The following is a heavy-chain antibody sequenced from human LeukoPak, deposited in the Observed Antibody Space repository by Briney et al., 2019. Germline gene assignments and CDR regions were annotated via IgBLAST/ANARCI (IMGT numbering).Heavy chain of an antibody. D-gene: IGHD3-22*01. V-gene: IGHV1-2*02. CDR1: GYTFTGYY. CDR2: INPNSGGT. Sequence: ASVKVSCKASGYTFTGYYMHWVRQAPGQGLEWMGWINPNSGGTNYAQKFQGRVTMTRDTSISTAYMELSRLRSDDTAVYYCARDLVPDSSGYYAFDIWGQGTMVTVSS. CDR3: ARDLVPDSSGYYAFDI. J-gene: IGHJ3*02.